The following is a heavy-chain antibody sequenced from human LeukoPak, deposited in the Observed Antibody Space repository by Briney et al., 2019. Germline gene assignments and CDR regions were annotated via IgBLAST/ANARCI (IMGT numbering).Heavy chain of an antibody. V-gene: IGHV3-23*05. Sequence: PGGSLRLSCAASEITFSNYAISWVRQAPGKGLEWVAAIGLSGSPTYYADSVKGRFTISRDTSKNTLFLEMNSLRAEDTAVYYCAKVDPSVLGAFDVWGQGTMVTVSS. D-gene: IGHD5-12*01. J-gene: IGHJ3*01. CDR1: EITFSNYA. CDR2: IGLSGSPT. CDR3: AKVDPSVLGAFDV.